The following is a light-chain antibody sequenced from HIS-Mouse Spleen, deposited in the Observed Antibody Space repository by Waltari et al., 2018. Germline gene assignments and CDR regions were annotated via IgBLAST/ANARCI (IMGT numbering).Light chain of an antibody. CDR3: CSYAGSSTWV. CDR2: EGS. J-gene: IGLJ3*02. CDR1: RSDVGSYNL. V-gene: IGLV2-23*01. Sequence: QSALTQPASVSGSPGQSITISCTGTRSDVGSYNLVSWYQQHPGKATKLMIYEGSKRHSGVSNRFSGSKSGNTASLTISGLQAEDEADYYCCSYAGSSTWVFGGGTKLTVL.